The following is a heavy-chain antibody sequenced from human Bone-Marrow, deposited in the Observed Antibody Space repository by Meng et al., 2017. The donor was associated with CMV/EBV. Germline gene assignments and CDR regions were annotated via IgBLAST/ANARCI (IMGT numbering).Heavy chain of an antibody. J-gene: IGHJ6*02. CDR2: FDPEDGET. CDR1: GYTLTELS. CDR3: ALITGGASSTSWYYYYGMDV. D-gene: IGHD2-2*01. V-gene: IGHV1-24*01. Sequence: ASVKVSCKVSGYTLTELSMHWVRQAPGKGLEWMGGFDPEDGETIYAQKFQGRVTMTEDTSTDTAYMELSSLRSEDTAVYYCALITGGASSTSWYYYYGMDVWGQGPTVTVPS.